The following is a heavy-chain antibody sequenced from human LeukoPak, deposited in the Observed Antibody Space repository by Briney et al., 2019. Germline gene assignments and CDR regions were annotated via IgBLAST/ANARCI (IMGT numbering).Heavy chain of an antibody. V-gene: IGHV3-23*01. D-gene: IGHD2-21*02. Sequence: GGSLRLSYAASGFTFSSYAMSWVRRAPGKGLEWVSGISGSGGSTYYAASVKGRFTIFRDNSKNTLYLQMNSLRAEDTAVYYCAKDRAPILVVTGAFDIWGQGTMVTVSS. CDR2: ISGSGGST. J-gene: IGHJ3*02. CDR3: AKDRAPILVVTGAFDI. CDR1: GFTFSSYA.